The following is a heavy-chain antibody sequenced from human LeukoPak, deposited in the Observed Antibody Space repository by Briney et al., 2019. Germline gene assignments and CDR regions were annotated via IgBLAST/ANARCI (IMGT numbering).Heavy chain of an antibody. CDR3: ARDRLELRTFGADGYMDV. J-gene: IGHJ6*03. CDR1: GYTFTGYY. D-gene: IGHD1-7*01. Sequence: GASVKVSCKASGYTFTGYYMHWVRQAPGQGLEWMGWINPNSGGTNYAQKFQGRVTMTRDTSISTAYMELSRLRSDDTAVYYCARDRLELRTFGADGYMDVWGKGTTVTVSS. V-gene: IGHV1-2*02. CDR2: INPNSGGT.